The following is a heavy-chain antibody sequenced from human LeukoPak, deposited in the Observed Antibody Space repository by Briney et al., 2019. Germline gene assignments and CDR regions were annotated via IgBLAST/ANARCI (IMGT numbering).Heavy chain of an antibody. CDR1: GYTFTGDY. J-gene: IGHJ4*02. D-gene: IGHD2-2*01. Sequence: ASVKVSCKASGYTFTGDYLHWVRQAPGRGLEWMGRINPNSGGANYAQNFQGRVTMTRDTSISTAHMELSRLRSDDTAVYYCARSYCIGTNCYSHLFDYWGQGTLVTVSS. CDR3: ARSYCIGTNCYSHLFDY. CDR2: INPNSGGA. V-gene: IGHV1-2*06.